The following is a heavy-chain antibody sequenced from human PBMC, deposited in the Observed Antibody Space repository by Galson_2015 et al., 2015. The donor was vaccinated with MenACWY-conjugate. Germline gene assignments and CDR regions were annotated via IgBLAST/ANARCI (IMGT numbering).Heavy chain of an antibody. J-gene: IGHJ4*02. Sequence: CAVSGFTFSNYIMNWVRQAPGKGLEWVSSITSDSSNIYYADSVKGRFTISRDNAKYSLYLQMNSLRAEDTAVYYCARAGYAGPYYFDYWGQGTQVTVSS. CDR1: GFTFSNYI. V-gene: IGHV3-21*01. D-gene: IGHD3-16*01. CDR3: ARAGYAGPYYFDY. CDR2: ITSDSSNI.